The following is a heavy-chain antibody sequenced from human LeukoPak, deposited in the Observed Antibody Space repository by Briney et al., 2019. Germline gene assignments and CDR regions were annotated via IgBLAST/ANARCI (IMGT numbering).Heavy chain of an antibody. Sequence: SETLSLTCTVSGYSISSGYYWGWIRQPPGKGLEWIGSIYHSGSTYYNPSLKSRVTISVDTSKNQFSLKLSSVTAADTAVYYCARGFHYFDYWGQGTLVTVSS. CDR1: GYSISSGYY. CDR3: ARGFHYFDY. J-gene: IGHJ4*02. V-gene: IGHV4-38-2*02. CDR2: IYHSGST. D-gene: IGHD3-10*01.